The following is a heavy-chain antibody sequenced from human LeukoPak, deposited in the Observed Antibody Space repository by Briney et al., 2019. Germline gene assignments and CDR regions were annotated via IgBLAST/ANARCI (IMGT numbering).Heavy chain of an antibody. CDR1: GFTFSTYS. CDR3: ARNYDSSGYGYNWFDP. Sequence: GGSLRLSCAASGFTFSTYSMNWVRQAPGKGLEWVSPITGSSSFIYYADSVEGRFTISRDNAKNSLHLQMNSLRAEDTAVYYCARNYDSSGYGYNWFDPWGQGTLVTVSS. V-gene: IGHV3-21*01. CDR2: ITGSSSFI. D-gene: IGHD3-22*01. J-gene: IGHJ5*02.